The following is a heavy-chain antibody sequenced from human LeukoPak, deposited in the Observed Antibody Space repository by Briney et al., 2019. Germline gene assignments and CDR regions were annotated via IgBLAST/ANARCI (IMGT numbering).Heavy chain of an antibody. Sequence: GGSLRLSCAASGFTVSSNYMSWVRQAPGKGLEWVSVIYSGGSTYYADSVKGRFTISRDNSKNTLYLQMNSLRAEDTAVYYCARSSPYDNYFDYWGQGTLVTASS. D-gene: IGHD5-12*01. CDR2: IYSGGST. CDR1: GFTVSSNY. J-gene: IGHJ4*02. CDR3: ARSSPYDNYFDY. V-gene: IGHV3-66*01.